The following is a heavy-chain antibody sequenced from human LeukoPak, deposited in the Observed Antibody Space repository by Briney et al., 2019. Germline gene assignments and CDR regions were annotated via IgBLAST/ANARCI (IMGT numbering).Heavy chain of an antibody. Sequence: SETLSLTCAVYGGSFSGYYWSWIRQPPGKGLEWIGEINHSGSTNYNPSLKSRVTISVDTSKNQFSLGLSSVTAADTAVYYCARQRGYSYGYGLISYFDNWGQGTLVTVSS. CDR1: GGSFSGYY. CDR3: ARQRGYSYGYGLISYFDN. D-gene: IGHD5-18*01. V-gene: IGHV4-34*01. J-gene: IGHJ4*02. CDR2: INHSGST.